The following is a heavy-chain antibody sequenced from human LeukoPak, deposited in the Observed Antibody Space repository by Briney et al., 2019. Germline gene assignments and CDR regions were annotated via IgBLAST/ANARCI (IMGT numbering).Heavy chain of an antibody. CDR3: ASLSSSSNH. J-gene: IGHJ5*02. D-gene: IGHD6-6*01. CDR2: IYYSGST. Sequence: SETLSLTCTVSGGSISSSSYYWGWIRQPPGKGLEWIGRIYYSGSTYYNPSLKSRVTISRDTSSNQFSLKLSSVTAADTALYYCASLSSSSNHWGQGTLVTVSS. CDR1: GGSISSSSYY. V-gene: IGHV4-39*01.